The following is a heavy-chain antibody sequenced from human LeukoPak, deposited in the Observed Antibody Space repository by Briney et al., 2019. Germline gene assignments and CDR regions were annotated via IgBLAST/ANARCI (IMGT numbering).Heavy chain of an antibody. Sequence: GGSLRLSCAASGFTFSSYAMHWVRQAPGKGLEWLANIKTDGTEKNVVDSVRGRFTFSRDNAQNSAYLQMNSLRAEDTAIYYCGRGSGGFSGIDPWGQGTLVTVSS. V-gene: IGHV3-7*01. CDR2: IKTDGTEK. J-gene: IGHJ5*02. D-gene: IGHD2-15*01. CDR3: GRGSGGFSGIDP. CDR1: GFTFSSYA.